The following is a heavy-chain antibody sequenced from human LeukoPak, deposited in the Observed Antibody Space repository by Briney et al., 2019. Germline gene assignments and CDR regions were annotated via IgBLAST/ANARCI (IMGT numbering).Heavy chain of an antibody. CDR1: GFTVSSNY. CDR2: IYSGGST. D-gene: IGHD1-1*01. CDR3: AREIPTTRYYYYGMDV. J-gene: IGHJ6*02. V-gene: IGHV3-66*01. Sequence: GGSLRLSCAASGFTVSSNYMSWVRQAPWKGLEWVSIIYSGGSTYYADSVKGRFTISRDNSKNTLYLQMNSLRAEDTAVYYCAREIPTTRYYYYGMDVWGQATTVTVSS.